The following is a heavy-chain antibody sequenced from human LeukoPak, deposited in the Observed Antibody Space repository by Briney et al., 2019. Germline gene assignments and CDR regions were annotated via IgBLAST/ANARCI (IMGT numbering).Heavy chain of an antibody. D-gene: IGHD5-24*01. CDR3: ASASGAAEMATISAYYYYYMDV. CDR1: GGTFSSYA. V-gene: IGHV1-69*05. Sequence: SVKVSCKASGGTFSSYAISWVRQAPGQGLEWMGGIIPIFGTANYAQKFQGRVTITTDESTSTAYMELSSLRSEDTAVYYCASASGAAEMATISAYYYYYMDVWGKGTTVTVSS. CDR2: IIPIFGTA. J-gene: IGHJ6*03.